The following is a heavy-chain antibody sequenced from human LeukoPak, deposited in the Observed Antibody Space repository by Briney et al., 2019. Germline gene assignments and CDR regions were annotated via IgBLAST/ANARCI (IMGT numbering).Heavy chain of an antibody. CDR2: IDSTSSFI. CDR1: GFTFSSYA. J-gene: IGHJ6*02. CDR3: ARDIPNNYYYYYGMDV. V-gene: IGHV3-21*01. Sequence: GGSLRLSCAASGFTFSSYAMMWVRQAPGKGLEWVSSIDSTSSFIYYADSLKGRFTVSRDNAKNSLYLQMNSLRAEDTAVYYCARDIPNNYYYYYGMDVWGQGTTVTVSS.